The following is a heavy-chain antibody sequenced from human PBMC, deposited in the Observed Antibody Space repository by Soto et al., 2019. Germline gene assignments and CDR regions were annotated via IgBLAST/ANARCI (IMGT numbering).Heavy chain of an antibody. J-gene: IGHJ6*02. Sequence: QVHLVQSGAEVKRPGASVKVSCKTSGYTFTNYGISWVRQAPGQGLKRMGWIHTYNANTNYAQKVEDRLTLTTDSSTSTAYMDLRRLRSDDTAVYYCVRDLDLVFGEGGMGVWGQGTTVTVSS. V-gene: IGHV1-18*01. CDR1: GYTFTNYG. D-gene: IGHD3-3*01. CDR3: VRDLDLVFGEGGMGV. CDR2: IHTYNANT.